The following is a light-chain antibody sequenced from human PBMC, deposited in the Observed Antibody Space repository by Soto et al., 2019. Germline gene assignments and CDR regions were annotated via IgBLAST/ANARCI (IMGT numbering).Light chain of an antibody. V-gene: IGLV2-14*01. CDR3: SSYTTSSTYV. CDR2: DVS. Sequence: QLVLTQPASVSGSPGQSITISCTGTISDVGGYDYVSWYQQHPGKAPKLMIYDVSNRPSGVSNRFSGSKSGNTASLTISGLQADDEADYYCSSYTTSSTYVFGTGTKVTVL. CDR1: ISDVGGYDY. J-gene: IGLJ1*01.